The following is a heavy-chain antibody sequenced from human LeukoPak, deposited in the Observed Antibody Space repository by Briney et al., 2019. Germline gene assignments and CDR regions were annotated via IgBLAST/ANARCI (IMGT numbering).Heavy chain of an antibody. D-gene: IGHD3-10*01. J-gene: IGHJ4*02. CDR1: GFTFSNAW. CDR2: IKSKTDGGTT. Sequence: GGSLRLSCAASGFTFSNAWLNWVRQAPGKGLEWVGHIKSKTDGGTTDYAAPVKGRFTISRDDSKNALSLQMNSLKTEDTAVYYCTLPWGSGSYYDYWGQGTLVTVSS. V-gene: IGHV3-15*01. CDR3: TLPWGSGSYYDY.